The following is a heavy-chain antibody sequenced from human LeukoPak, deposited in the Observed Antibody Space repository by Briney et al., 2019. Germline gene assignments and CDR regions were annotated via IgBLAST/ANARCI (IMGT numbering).Heavy chain of an antibody. V-gene: IGHV4-34*01. J-gene: IGHJ5*02. Sequence: SETLSLTCAVYGGSFSGYYWSWIRQPPGKGLEWIGEINHSGNTNYNPSLKSRVTISVDTSKNQFSLKLSSVTAADTAVYYCARGIIVVVPQPFDPWGQGTLVTVSS. CDR2: INHSGNT. CDR1: GGSFSGYY. D-gene: IGHD2-2*01. CDR3: ARGIIVVVPQPFDP.